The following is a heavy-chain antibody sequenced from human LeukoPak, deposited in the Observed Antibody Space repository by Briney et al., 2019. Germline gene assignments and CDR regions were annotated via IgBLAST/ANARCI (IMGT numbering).Heavy chain of an antibody. J-gene: IGHJ6*02. CDR2: VNRDGSET. CDR3: ARNNGMDV. CDR1: GFALSSHW. Sequence: PGGSLRLSCAASGFALSSHWMTWVRQVPGRGPEWVANVNRDGSETYYLDSAKGRFTISKDNAENSLYLQMNSLRAEDTALYHCARNNGMDVWGQGTTVIVSS. V-gene: IGHV3-7*03.